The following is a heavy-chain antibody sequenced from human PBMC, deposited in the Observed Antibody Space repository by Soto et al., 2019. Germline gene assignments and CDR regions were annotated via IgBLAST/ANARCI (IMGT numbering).Heavy chain of an antibody. CDR3: ARAGSENDN. CDR2: IKEDGGER. V-gene: IGHV3-7*05. J-gene: IGHJ4*01. CDR1: GFTFSNYW. Sequence: EVQLVESGGGLVQPGGSLRLSCAASGFTFSNYWMTWVRQAPGKGLEWVANIKEDGGERNYVDSLKGRFTISRDNAKNSLYPQMNSLRAEDTAVYYCARAGSENDNWGQGTLVTVSS. D-gene: IGHD3-10*01.